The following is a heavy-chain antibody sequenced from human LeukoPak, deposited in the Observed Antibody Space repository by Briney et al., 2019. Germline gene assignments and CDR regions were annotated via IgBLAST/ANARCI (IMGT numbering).Heavy chain of an antibody. V-gene: IGHV1-2*06. CDR3: ARGSKYSSSWYDY. CDR2: INPNSGGT. Sequence: ASVKVSCKASGYTFTGYYMHWVRQAPGQGLEWMGRINPNSGGTNYAQKFQGRVTMTRDTSISTAYMELSRLRSDDTAVYYCARGSKYSSSWYDYWGQGTLDTVSS. J-gene: IGHJ4*02. CDR1: GYTFTGYY. D-gene: IGHD6-6*01.